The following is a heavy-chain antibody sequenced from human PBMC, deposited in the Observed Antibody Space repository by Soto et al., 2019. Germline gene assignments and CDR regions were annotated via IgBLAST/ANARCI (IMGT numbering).Heavy chain of an antibody. D-gene: IGHD2-8*02. Sequence: EVQLVESGGGLVKPGGSLRLSCAASGITFTNAWMGWVRQAPGKGLEWIGRLKSRRDGWTSDYAAPVKGRFSISKDGTKTTLYLQMNRMKTEDTAVYHCTTDGGVSAYPLFWAWGQGTLVTVSS. CDR3: TTDGGVSAYPLFWA. CDR2: LKSRRDGWTS. J-gene: IGHJ5*02. V-gene: IGHV3-15*01. CDR1: GITFTNAW.